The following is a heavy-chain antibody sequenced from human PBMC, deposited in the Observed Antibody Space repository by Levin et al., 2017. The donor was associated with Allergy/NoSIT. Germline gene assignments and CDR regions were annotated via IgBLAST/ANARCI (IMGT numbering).Heavy chain of an antibody. J-gene: IGHJ4*02. CDR3: ARYHSGGSCYDY. V-gene: IGHV3-7*01. CDR1: GFTFSIYW. CDR2: INQDGSEK. D-gene: IGHD2-15*01. Sequence: HGESLKISCEASGFTFSIYWMSWVRQAPGKGLEWVANINQDGSEKYYVDSVKGRFTISRDNAKNSLYLQMNSLRADATAVYYCARYHSGGSCYDYWGQGTLVTVSS.